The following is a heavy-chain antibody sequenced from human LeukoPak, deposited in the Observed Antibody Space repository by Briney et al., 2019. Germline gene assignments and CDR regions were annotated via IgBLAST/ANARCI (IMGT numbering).Heavy chain of an antibody. CDR3: ARGYPPLYYYYGMDV. Sequence: ASVKVSCKASGYTFTSYDINWVRQATGQGLEWMGWMNPNSGNTGYAQKFQGRVTMTRNTPISTAYMELSSLRSEDTAVYYCARGYPPLYYYYGMDVWGQGTTVTVSS. J-gene: IGHJ6*02. CDR2: MNPNSGNT. V-gene: IGHV1-8*01. CDR1: GYTFTSYD.